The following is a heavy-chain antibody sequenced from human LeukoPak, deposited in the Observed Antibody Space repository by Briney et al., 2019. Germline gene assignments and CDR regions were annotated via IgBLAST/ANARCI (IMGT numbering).Heavy chain of an antibody. Sequence: GGSLRLSCAASGFTFSSYWMSWVRQAPGTGLEGVANIKQKGSEKYYVGSVKGRFTISRNNAKISLYLQMNRLRAEDTAGYYVAGENSGSYARVFDIWGQGAKGTVSS. CDR3: AGENSGSYARVFDI. CDR1: GFTFSSYW. CDR2: IKQKGSEK. D-gene: IGHD1-26*01. J-gene: IGHJ3*02. V-gene: IGHV3-7*03.